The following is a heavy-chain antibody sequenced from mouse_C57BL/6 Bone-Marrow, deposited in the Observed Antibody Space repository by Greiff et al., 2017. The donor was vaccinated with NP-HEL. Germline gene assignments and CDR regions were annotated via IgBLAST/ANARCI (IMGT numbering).Heavy chain of an antibody. V-gene: IGHV5-9-1*02. CDR3: TRGRGLRRKGAYAMDY. CDR2: ISSGGDYI. CDR1: GFTFSSYA. Sequence: EVKVVESGEGLVKPGGSLKLSCAASGFTFSSYAMSWVRQTPEKRLEWVAYISSGGDYIYYADPVKGRFTISRDNSRHTLYLQMSSLKAEETTMYYCTRGRGLRRKGAYAMDYWGQGTSVTVSS. D-gene: IGHD2-2*01. J-gene: IGHJ4*01.